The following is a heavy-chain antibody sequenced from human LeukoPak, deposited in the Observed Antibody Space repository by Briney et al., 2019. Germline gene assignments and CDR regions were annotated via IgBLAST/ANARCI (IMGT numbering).Heavy chain of an antibody. CDR2: INPNSGGT. V-gene: IGHV1-2*04. CDR1: VYTFTGYY. Sequence: ASVKVSCKASVYTFTGYYMHWVRQAPGQGLEWMGWINPNSGGTNYAQKFQGWVTMTRDTSISTAYMELSRLRSDDTAVYYCARDRGIAAAGMPGPWGQGTLVTVSS. J-gene: IGHJ5*02. CDR3: ARDRGIAAAGMPGP. D-gene: IGHD6-13*01.